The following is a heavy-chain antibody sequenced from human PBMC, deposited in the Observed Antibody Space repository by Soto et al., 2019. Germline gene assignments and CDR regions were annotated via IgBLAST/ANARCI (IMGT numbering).Heavy chain of an antibody. D-gene: IGHD3-3*01. J-gene: IGHJ4*02. CDR1: GFTVSSNY. CDR3: ARGYYHFWSGQWEN. Sequence: EVQLVETGGGLIQPGGSLRLSCAASGFTVSSNYMNWVRQAPGKGLEWVSVIYSGGSAYYADSVKSRFTISRDNSKNTQYLQMNSLRAEDTAVYYCARGYYHFWSGQWENWGQGNLVTVSS. V-gene: IGHV3-53*02. CDR2: IYSGGSA.